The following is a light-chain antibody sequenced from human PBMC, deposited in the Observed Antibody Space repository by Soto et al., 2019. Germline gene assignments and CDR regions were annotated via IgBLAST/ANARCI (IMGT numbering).Light chain of an antibody. CDR1: QRLXSSY. CDR2: GAS. V-gene: IGKV3-20*01. J-gene: IGKJ1*01. CDR3: QQYGRAPTT. Sequence: IVLTQCACTLSLSPGESATLSCRASQRLXSSYLAWWQQKPGQAPRLLXDGASSRATGSPDRLSGGGSGTDFTLTISRLEPEYFAVYFCQQYGRAPTTFGQGTKVDIK.